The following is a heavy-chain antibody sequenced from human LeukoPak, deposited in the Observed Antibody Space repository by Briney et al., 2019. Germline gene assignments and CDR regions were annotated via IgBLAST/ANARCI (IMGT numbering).Heavy chain of an antibody. D-gene: IGHD2-15*01. J-gene: IGHJ6*02. CDR3: ARGVVAAATSGVLYYYYGMDV. V-gene: IGHV4-30-2*01. CDR1: GGSISSGGYS. Sequence: SETLSLTCAVSGGSISSGGYSWSWIRQPPGKGLEWIGYIYHSGSTYYNPSLKSRVTISVDRSKNQFSLKLSSVTAADTAVYYCARGVVAAATSGVLYYYYGMDVWGQGTTVTVSS. CDR2: IYHSGST.